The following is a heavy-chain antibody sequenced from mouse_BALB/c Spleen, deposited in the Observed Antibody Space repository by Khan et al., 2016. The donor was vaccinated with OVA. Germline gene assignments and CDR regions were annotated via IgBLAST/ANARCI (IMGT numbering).Heavy chain of an antibody. J-gene: IGHJ2*01. V-gene: IGHV1-7*01. CDR1: GYTFSSYW. CDR2: INPTSGYT. Sequence: QVQLQQPGAEQAKPGASVKMSCKTSGYTFSSYWMHWVKQRPGQGLEWIGYINPTSGYTEYNGKFKDKATLSADKSSSTAYMQLTSLTSEDSAVYYCARVRIDYWGQGTTLTVSS. CDR3: ARVRIDY.